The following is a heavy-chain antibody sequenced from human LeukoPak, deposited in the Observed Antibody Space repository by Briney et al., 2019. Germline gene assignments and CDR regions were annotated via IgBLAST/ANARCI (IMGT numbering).Heavy chain of an antibody. V-gene: IGHV4-30-4*01. CDR2: IYYSGST. D-gene: IGHD3-10*01. Sequence: SETLSLTCTVSGGSISSGDYYWSWIRQPPGKGLEWIGYIYYSGSTYYNPSLKSRVTISVDTSKNQFSLKLSSVTAADTAVYYCARVGRFGELNYFDYWGQGTLVTVSS. J-gene: IGHJ4*02. CDR3: ARVGRFGELNYFDY. CDR1: GGSISSGDYY.